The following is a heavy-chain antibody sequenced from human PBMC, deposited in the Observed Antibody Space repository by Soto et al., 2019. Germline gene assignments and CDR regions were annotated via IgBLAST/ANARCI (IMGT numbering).Heavy chain of an antibody. CDR2: IYTSGSP. CDR1: GDSISRYY. D-gene: IGHD3-22*01. V-gene: IGHV4-4*07. Sequence: QVQLQESGPGLVKPSETLSLTCTVSGDSISRYYWSWIRQTAGKGLEWIGRIYTSGSPNYNPSFKSRVTISVDTSKNQFSLKLSSVTAADTAVYYCARDTGMIGYFDYWGQRTLVTVSS. CDR3: ARDTGMIGYFDY. J-gene: IGHJ4*02.